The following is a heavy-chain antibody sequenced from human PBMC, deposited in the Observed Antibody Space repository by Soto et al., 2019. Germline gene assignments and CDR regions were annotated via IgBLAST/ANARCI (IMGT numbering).Heavy chain of an antibody. CDR1: GYTFTGSY. D-gene: IGHD2-15*01. J-gene: IGHJ6*02. CDR3: ARENLLPSGEWCYHRHRMAV. Sequence: VASVKVSCKASGYTFTGSYIHWVRQAPGQGLEWMGWINPNSGGTNYAQKFQGWVTMTRDTSISTAYMELSRLRSDDTAVYYCARENLLPSGEWCYHRHRMAVSTQGTTVTVSS. V-gene: IGHV1-2*04. CDR2: INPNSGGT.